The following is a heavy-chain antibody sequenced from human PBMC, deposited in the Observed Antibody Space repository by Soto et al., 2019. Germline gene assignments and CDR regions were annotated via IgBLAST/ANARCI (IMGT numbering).Heavy chain of an antibody. V-gene: IGHV2-26*01. CDR1: GFSLSNARMG. CDR2: IFSNDEK. D-gene: IGHD6-13*01. CDR3: ARIGYAGSSWYGDEYLLDY. J-gene: IGHJ4*02. Sequence: QVTLKESGPVLVRPTETLTLTCTVSGFSLSNARMGVSWIRQPPGKALEWLAHIFSNDEKSYSTSLKSRLTISKDTSKSQVVLTMTNMDPVDTATYYCARIGYAGSSWYGDEYLLDYWGQGTLVTVSS.